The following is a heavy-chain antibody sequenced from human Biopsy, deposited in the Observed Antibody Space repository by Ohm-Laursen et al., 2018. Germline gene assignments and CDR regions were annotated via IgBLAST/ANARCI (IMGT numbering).Heavy chain of an antibody. D-gene: IGHD3-22*01. CDR3: ARDYDTSGYYYVS. Sequence: GTLSLTCTVSGGSISNNNYYWGWIRQPPGKGLEWIGSIFYRGSTHYKPSLKSRVNISVDTSKNQLSLKLKSVTAADTAVYYCARDYDTSGYYYVSWGQGTLVTVSS. CDR2: IFYRGST. CDR1: GGSISNNNYY. V-gene: IGHV4-39*01. J-gene: IGHJ5*02.